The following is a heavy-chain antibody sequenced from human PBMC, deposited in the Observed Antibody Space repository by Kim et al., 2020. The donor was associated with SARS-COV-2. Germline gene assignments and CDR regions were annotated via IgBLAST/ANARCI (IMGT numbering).Heavy chain of an antibody. CDR3: AREEQWLVRGRLGY. J-gene: IGHJ4*02. D-gene: IGHD6-19*01. V-gene: IGHV1-18*01. Sequence: AQKLQGRVTMTTDTSTSTAYMELRSLRSDDTAVYYCAREEQWLVRGRLGYWGQGTLVTVSS.